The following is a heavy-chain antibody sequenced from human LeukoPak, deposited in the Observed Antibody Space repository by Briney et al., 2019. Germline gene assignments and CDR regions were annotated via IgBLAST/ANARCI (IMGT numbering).Heavy chain of an antibody. Sequence: GGSLRLSCAGSGFSFGPHAMSWVRQAPGKGLEWVSGIGGSDDSTHYADSVKGRFTISRDNSKNTLYLQMNSLRAEDTAVYYCAKVSLHISYYYYSMDVWGQGTTVTVSS. V-gene: IGHV3-23*01. D-gene: IGHD4-11*01. CDR2: IGGSDDST. CDR1: GFSFGPHA. J-gene: IGHJ6*02. CDR3: AKVSLHISYYYYSMDV.